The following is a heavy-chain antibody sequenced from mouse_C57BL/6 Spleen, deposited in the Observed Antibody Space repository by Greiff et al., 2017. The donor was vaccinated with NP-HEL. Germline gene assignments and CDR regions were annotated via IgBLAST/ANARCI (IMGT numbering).Heavy chain of an antibody. V-gene: IGHV14-2*01. J-gene: IGHJ4*01. Sequence: EVQLQESGAELVKPGASVKLSCTASGFNIKDYYMHWVKQRTEQGLEWIGRIDPEDGETKSAPKFQGLATITADTSSNTAYLQHSSLTSEDTAVYYCARSAGSYAMDYWGQGTSVTVSS. CDR2: IDPEDGET. CDR1: GFNIKDYY. D-gene: IGHD1-1*01. CDR3: ARSAGSYAMDY.